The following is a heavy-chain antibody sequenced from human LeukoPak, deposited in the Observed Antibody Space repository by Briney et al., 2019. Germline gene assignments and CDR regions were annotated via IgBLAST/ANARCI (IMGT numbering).Heavy chain of an antibody. V-gene: IGHV1-69*13. J-gene: IGHJ3*02. CDR2: IIPIFGTA. CDR3: ARGYCSSTSCYAFDI. D-gene: IGHD2-2*01. Sequence: GASVKVSCKASGGTFSSYTISWVRQAPGQGLEWMGGIIPIFGTANYAQKFQGRVTITADESTSTAYMELSSLRSEDTAVYYCARGYCSSTSCYAFDIWGQGTMVTVSS. CDR1: GGTFSSYT.